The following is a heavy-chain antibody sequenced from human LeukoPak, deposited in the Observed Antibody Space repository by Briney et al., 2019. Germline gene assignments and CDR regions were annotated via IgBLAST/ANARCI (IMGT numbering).Heavy chain of an antibody. CDR2: INHSGST. J-gene: IGHJ5*02. CDR3: ARSLWFGESNWFDP. CDR1: GGSFSGYY. Sequence: SETLSLTCAVYGGSFSGYYWSWIRQPPGKGLEWIGEINHSGSTNYNPSLKSRVTISVDTSKNQYSLKLSSVTGADTAVYYCARSLWFGESNWFDPGGQGTLVTVS. V-gene: IGHV4-34*01. D-gene: IGHD3-10*01.